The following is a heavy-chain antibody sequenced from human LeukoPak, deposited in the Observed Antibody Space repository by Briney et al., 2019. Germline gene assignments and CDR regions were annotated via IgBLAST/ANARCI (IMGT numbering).Heavy chain of an antibody. CDR3: ARVVAGSVYNSGMDV. CDR2: ILYDGSNK. D-gene: IGHD3-10*01. V-gene: IGHV3-30*01. J-gene: IGHJ6*02. Sequence: PGRSLRLSCAVSGFTFSSYAMHWVRQAPGKGLQWVAVILYDGSNKYFADSVKGRFIISRDNSKNTLYLQMNSLTAEDTAVYYCARVVAGSVYNSGMDVWGQGTTVTVSS. CDR1: GFTFSSYA.